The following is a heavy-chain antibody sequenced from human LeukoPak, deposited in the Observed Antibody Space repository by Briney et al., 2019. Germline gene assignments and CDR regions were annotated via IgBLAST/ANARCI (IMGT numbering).Heavy chain of an antibody. CDR3: ARDGLTGSHSDY. J-gene: IGHJ4*02. CDR2: ISSSGSTI. CDR1: GFTFSSYE. Sequence: GGSLRLSCAASGFTFSSYELNWVRQAPGRGLEWVSYISSSGSTIYYADSVKGRFTISRDNAKNSLYLQMNSLRAEDTAMYYCARDGLTGSHSDYWGQGTLVTVSS. V-gene: IGHV3-48*03. D-gene: IGHD1-26*01.